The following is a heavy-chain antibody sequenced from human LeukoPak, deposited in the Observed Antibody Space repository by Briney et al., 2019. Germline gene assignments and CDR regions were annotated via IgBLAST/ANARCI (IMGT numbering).Heavy chain of an antibody. V-gene: IGHV4-61*01. CDR3: ARRSPTSGAVYFDY. J-gene: IGHJ4*02. D-gene: IGHD2-8*02. CDR1: GGSVSSGSDS. Sequence: SETLSLTCTVSGGSVSSGSDSWSWIRQPPGKGLEWIGYMYHSGSSKTTNYNPSLKSRVAISEDTSKNQFSLRLTSVTAADTAVYYCARRSPTSGAVYFDYWGQGILVTVSS. CDR2: MYHSGSSKTT.